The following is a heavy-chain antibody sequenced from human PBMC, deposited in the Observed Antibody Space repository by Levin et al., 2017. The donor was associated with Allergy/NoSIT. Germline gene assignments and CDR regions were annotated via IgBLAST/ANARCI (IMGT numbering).Heavy chain of an antibody. CDR1: GFTFSSYA. D-gene: IGHD6-6*01. J-gene: IGHJ5*02. CDR3: ARVSGAYSSSSENWFDP. V-gene: IGHV3-30-3*01. CDR2: ISYDGSNK. Sequence: SLKISCAASGFTFSSYAMHWVRQAPGKGLEWVAVISYDGSNKYYADSVKGRFTISRDNSKNTLYLQMNSLRAEDTAVYYCARVSGAYSSSSENWFDPWGQGTLVTVSS.